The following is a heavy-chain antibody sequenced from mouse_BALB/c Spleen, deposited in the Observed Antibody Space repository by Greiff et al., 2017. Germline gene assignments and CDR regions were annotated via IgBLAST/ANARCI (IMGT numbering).Heavy chain of an antibody. J-gene: IGHJ4*01. CDR3: ARGGLGRGAMDY. CDR2: ISYSGST. V-gene: IGHV3-2*02. CDR1: GYSITSDYA. D-gene: IGHD4-1*01. Sequence: EVQRVESGPGLVKPSQSLSLTCTVTGYSITSDYAWNWIRQFPGNKLEWMGYISYSGSTSYNPSLKSRIPITRDTSKNQFFLQLNSVTTEDTATYYCARGGLGRGAMDYWGQGTSVTVSS.